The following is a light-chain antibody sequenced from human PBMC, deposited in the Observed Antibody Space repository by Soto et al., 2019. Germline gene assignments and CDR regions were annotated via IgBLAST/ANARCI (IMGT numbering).Light chain of an antibody. CDR1: QSLSTY. V-gene: IGKV3-20*01. J-gene: IGKJ1*01. CDR3: QQFHISRT. CDR2: TIS. Sequence: EIVLTQSPGTLSLSPGERATLSCRASQSLSTYLAWYQQKPGQAPRLLIYTISTRATGVPDRFSGSGSGTDFTLTISRLEAEDFAVYYCQQFHISRTFGQGTKVDIK.